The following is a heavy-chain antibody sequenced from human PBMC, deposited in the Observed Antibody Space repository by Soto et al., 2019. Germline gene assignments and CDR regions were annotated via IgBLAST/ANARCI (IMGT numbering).Heavy chain of an antibody. CDR2: IRSKVNNYAT. CDR1: GFTFSVSA. Sequence: EVQLVESGGGLVQPGGSLKLSCAASGFTFSVSAMHWVRQASGKGLEWVGRIRSKVNNYATAYAASVKGRFTISRDDSKNTAYLQINSLKTEDTAVYYCTRHLADCWGQGTLVTVSS. J-gene: IGHJ4*02. CDR3: TRHLADC. V-gene: IGHV3-73*01.